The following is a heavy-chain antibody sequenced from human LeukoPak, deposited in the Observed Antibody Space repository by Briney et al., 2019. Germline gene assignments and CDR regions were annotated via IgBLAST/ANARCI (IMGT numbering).Heavy chain of an antibody. CDR3: ARGDYDSSGYYYVLDY. CDR1: RFTFSSYW. CDR2: IYSGGST. V-gene: IGHV3-66*01. D-gene: IGHD3-22*01. Sequence: GGSLRLSCAASRFTFSSYWMGWVRQAPGKGLEWVSVIYSGGSTYYADSVKGRFTISRDNSKNTLYLQMNSLRAEDTAVYYCARGDYDSSGYYYVLDYWGQGTLVTVSS. J-gene: IGHJ4*02.